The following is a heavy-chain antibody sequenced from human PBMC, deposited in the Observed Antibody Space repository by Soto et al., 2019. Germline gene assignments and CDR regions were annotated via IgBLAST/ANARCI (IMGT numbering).Heavy chain of an antibody. Sequence: PSETLSLTCTVSGGSISSYYWSWIRQPPGKGLEWIAYIYYTGSTNYNPSLKSRVTLSADTSKNQFSLKLISATAADTAMYYCARVDSSGSYFDYWGQGTLFTVSS. CDR1: GGSISSYY. D-gene: IGHD3-22*01. CDR2: IYYTGST. V-gene: IGHV4-59*01. CDR3: ARVDSSGSYFDY. J-gene: IGHJ4*02.